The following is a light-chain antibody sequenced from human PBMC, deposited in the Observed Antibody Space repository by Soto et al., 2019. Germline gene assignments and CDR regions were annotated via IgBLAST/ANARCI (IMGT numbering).Light chain of an antibody. V-gene: IGKV3-15*01. CDR1: QSVSSS. CDR3: QQYKNWPPIT. J-gene: IGKJ5*01. Sequence: EITMTQSPPTLSVSPGERATLSCRASQSVSSSLAWYQQKPGQAPRLLIYGASTRATGTPARFTGSGSGTEFTLTISSLQSEEFAVYYCQQYKNWPPITFGQGTRLEIK. CDR2: GAS.